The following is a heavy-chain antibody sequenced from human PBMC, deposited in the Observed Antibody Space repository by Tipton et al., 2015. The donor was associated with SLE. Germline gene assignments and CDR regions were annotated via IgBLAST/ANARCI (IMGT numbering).Heavy chain of an antibody. D-gene: IGHD3-3*01. J-gene: IGHJ3*02. CDR2: LHHSGST. CDR3: ARGESGDYHDAFDT. CDR1: GYSISSGY. Sequence: TLSLTCTVSGYSISSGYWGWIRQPPGKDLEWIATLHHSGSTYYSPSLKSRVTISVDTSKNQFSLKLSSVTAADTAVYYCARGESGDYHDAFDTWGQGTMVTVSS. V-gene: IGHV4-38-2*02.